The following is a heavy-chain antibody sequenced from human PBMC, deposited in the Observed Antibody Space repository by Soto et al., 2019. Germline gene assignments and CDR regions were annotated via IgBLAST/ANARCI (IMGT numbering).Heavy chain of an antibody. CDR1: GFTFSSYA. J-gene: IGHJ5*02. V-gene: IGHV3-23*01. CDR2: ISGSGGST. D-gene: IGHD6-13*01. CDR3: AKPLGQQLVTWFDP. Sequence: GGSLILSCAASGFTFSSYAMSWVRQAPGKGLEWVSAISGSGGSTYYADSVKGRFTISRDNSKNTLYLQMNSLRAEDTAVYYCAKPLGQQLVTWFDPWGQGTLVTVSS.